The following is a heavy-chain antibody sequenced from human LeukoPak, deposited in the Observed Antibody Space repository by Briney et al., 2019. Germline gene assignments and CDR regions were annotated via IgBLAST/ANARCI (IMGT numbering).Heavy chain of an antibody. CDR3: AQAWRWLQLNY. CDR1: GFTFSSYG. D-gene: IGHD5-24*01. Sequence: GGSLRLSCAASGFTFSSYGMHWVRQAPGKGLEWVAVISYDGSNKYYADSVKGRFTISRDNSMTTLYLQMNSLRDEDTAVYYCAQAWRWLQLNYWGQGTLVTVSS. V-gene: IGHV3-30*18. CDR2: ISYDGSNK. J-gene: IGHJ4*02.